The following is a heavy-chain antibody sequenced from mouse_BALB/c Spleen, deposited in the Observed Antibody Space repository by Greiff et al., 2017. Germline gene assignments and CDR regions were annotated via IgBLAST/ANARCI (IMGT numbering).Heavy chain of an antibody. CDR1: GYNFTSYW. D-gene: IGHD2-14*01. V-gene: IGHV1-55*01. CDR2: IYPGSGST. J-gene: IGHJ4*01. CDR3: ARPYYRYDDYAMDY. Sequence: QVQLQQPGAELVKPGTSVKLSCKASGYNFTSYWINWVKLRPGQGLEWIGDIYPGSGSTNYNEKFKSKATLTVDTSSSTAYMQLSSLASEDSALYYCARPYYRYDDYAMDYWGQGTSVTVSS.